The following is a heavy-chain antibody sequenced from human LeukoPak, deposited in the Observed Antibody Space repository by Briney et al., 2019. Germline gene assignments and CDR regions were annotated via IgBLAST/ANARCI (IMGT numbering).Heavy chain of an antibody. J-gene: IGHJ6*03. D-gene: IGHD4-17*01. Sequence: GGSLRLSCAASGFTFSSYSMNWVRQAPGKGLEWVSSISSSSSYIYYADSVKGRFTISRDNAKNSLYLQMNSLRAEDTAVYYCARLDVTTVTTSDYYYYYMDVWGKGTTVTVSS. CDR3: ARLDVTTVTTSDYYYYYMDV. V-gene: IGHV3-21*01. CDR1: GFTFSSYS. CDR2: ISSSSSYI.